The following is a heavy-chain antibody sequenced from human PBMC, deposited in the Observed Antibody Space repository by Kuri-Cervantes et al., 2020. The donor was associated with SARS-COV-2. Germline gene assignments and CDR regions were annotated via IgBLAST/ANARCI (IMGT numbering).Heavy chain of an antibody. J-gene: IGHJ4*02. V-gene: IGHV3-23*03. CDR2: IPSGGNS. CDR1: GFTFTNHA. Sequence: GGSLRLSCTASGFTFTNHAMSWVRQAPGKGLEWVSVIPSGGNSYYPISVRGRFTISRDNSKNTVYLEMSTLRAEDTARYYCVSGEDTSTPDFDHWGLGTLVTVSS. CDR3: VSGEDTSTPDFDH. D-gene: IGHD3-10*02.